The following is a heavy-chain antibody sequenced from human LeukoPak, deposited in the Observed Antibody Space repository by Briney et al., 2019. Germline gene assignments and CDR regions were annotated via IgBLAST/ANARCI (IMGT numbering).Heavy chain of an antibody. V-gene: IGHV3-64D*09. CDR3: VKAQYDFWSGLDY. D-gene: IGHD3-3*01. Sequence: GGSLRLSCSASGFTFSRYPMHWVRQAPGKGLEYVSAIGGNGGSTYYADSVKGRFTISRDNSKSTLYLQMSSLRTEDTAIYYCVKAQYDFWSGLDYWGQGTLVTVSS. CDR1: GFTFSRYP. J-gene: IGHJ4*02. CDR2: IGGNGGST.